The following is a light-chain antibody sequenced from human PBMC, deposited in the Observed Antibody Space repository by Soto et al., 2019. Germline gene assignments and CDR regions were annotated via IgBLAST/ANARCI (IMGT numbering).Light chain of an antibody. V-gene: IGKV1-9*01. CDR3: QQVNGYPFT. CDR2: AAS. CDR1: QDISTS. J-gene: IGKJ4*01. Sequence: DIQLTQSPSFLSASVGDTVTITCRASQDISTSLAWYQQQPGMAPKLLIYAASTLHSGVPSRFSGSGSGTEFTLAVSGLQPEDFATYSCQQVNGYPFTFGGGTKVEI.